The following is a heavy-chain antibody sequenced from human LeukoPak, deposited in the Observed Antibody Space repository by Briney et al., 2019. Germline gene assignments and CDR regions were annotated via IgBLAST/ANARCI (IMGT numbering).Heavy chain of an antibody. CDR1: GYTFTDYY. V-gene: IGHV1-69-2*01. CDR2: VDPEDGET. CDR3: ATGCSSTSCYASKGNWFDP. J-gene: IGHJ5*02. Sequence: ASVKISCKASGYTFTDYYMQWVQQAPGKGLEWMGRVDPEDGETIYAEKFQGRVTITADTSTDTAYMELSSLRSEDTAVYYCATGCSSTSCYASKGNWFDPWGQGTLVTVSS. D-gene: IGHD2-2*01.